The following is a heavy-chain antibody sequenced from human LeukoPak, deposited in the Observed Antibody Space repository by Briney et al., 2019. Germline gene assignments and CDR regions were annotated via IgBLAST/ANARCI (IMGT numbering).Heavy chain of an antibody. CDR1: GYTFTSYG. Sequence: ASVNVSCKTSGYTFTSYGMHWVRQAPGQRLEWMGWINGGNGDAKYSQKFQGRVTIIRDTSASTGYMELSSLRSEDTAVYYCARDRGRERDDAFDIWGQGTMVTVSS. CDR2: INGGNGDA. CDR3: ARDRGRERDDAFDI. J-gene: IGHJ3*02. D-gene: IGHD5-24*01. V-gene: IGHV1-3*01.